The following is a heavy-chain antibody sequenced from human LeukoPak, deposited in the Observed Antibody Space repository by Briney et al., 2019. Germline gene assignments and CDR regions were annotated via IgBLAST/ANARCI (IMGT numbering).Heavy chain of an antibody. Sequence: GGSLRLSCATSGFSFYNLAFHWVRQAPGKGLEWVSLISHDGNSRKYADSVKGRFIVSRDNSKNTLYLQMNSLRSEDTAVYYCASDSAWNLHGGYLDHWGQGTLVSVSS. V-gene: IGHV3-30*04. CDR3: ASDSAWNLHGGYLDH. D-gene: IGHD2-15*01. CDR2: ISHDGNSR. J-gene: IGHJ4*02. CDR1: GFSFYNLA.